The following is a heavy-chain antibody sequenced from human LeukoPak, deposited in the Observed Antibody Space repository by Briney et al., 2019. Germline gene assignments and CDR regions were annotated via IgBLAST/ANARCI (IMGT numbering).Heavy chain of an antibody. V-gene: IGHV4-59*01. J-gene: IGHJ6*03. CDR1: GGSFSGYY. D-gene: IGHD3-22*01. Sequence: PSETLSLTCAVYGGSFSGYYWSWIRQPPGKGLEWIGYIYYSGSTNYNPSLKSRVTISVDTSKNQFSLKLSSVTAADTAVYYCARALGYYDSSGHYYMDVWGKGTTVTVSS. CDR2: IYYSGST. CDR3: ARALGYYDSSGHYYMDV.